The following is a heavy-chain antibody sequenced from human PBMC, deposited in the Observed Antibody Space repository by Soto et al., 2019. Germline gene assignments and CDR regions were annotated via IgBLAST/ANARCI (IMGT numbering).Heavy chain of an antibody. J-gene: IGHJ6*02. D-gene: IGHD6-19*01. CDR1: GFTVSSNY. Sequence: GGSLRLSCAASGFTVSSNYMSWVRQAPGKGLEWVSVIYSGGSTYYADSVKGRFTISRDNSKNTLYLQMNSLRAEDTAVYYCARDGWAVADTGGNYYGMDVWGQGTTVTVSS. V-gene: IGHV3-66*01. CDR2: IYSGGST. CDR3: ARDGWAVADTGGNYYGMDV.